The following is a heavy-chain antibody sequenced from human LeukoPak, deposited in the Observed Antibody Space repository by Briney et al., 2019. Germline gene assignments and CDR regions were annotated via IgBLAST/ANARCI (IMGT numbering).Heavy chain of an antibody. CDR3: VREVAGTAFDI. V-gene: IGHV3-7*01. J-gene: IGHJ3*02. CDR2: IKQDGGER. Sequence: GGSLRLSCAASGFIFSGYWMSWVRQAPGKGLEWVANIKQDGGERKYLGSLRGRFSISRDNAKKLLYLETNNLRVDDTAMYYCVREVAGTAFDIWGQGTVVTVSS. D-gene: IGHD6-19*01. CDR1: GFIFSGYW.